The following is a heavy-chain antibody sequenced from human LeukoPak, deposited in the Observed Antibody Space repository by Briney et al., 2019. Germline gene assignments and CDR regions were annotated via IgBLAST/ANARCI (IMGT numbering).Heavy chain of an antibody. V-gene: IGHV3-30*04. J-gene: IGHJ4*02. Sequence: GGSLRLSCAASGFTFSSYAIHWVRQAPGKGLEWVAVISYDGSHKYYADSVKGRFTISRDNSKNTLYLQMNSLRAEDTAVFNCARDYDYEDAGGFDYWGQGTLVTVSS. CDR3: ARDYDYEDAGGFDY. CDR2: ISYDGSHK. D-gene: IGHD3-22*01. CDR1: GFTFSSYA.